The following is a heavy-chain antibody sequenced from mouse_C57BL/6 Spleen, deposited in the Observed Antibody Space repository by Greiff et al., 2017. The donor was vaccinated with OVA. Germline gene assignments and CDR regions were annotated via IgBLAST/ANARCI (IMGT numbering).Heavy chain of an antibody. J-gene: IGHJ1*03. V-gene: IGHV1-64*01. D-gene: IGHD1-1*01. CDR1: GYTFTSYW. CDR3: ARGATVGGYFDV. CDR2: IHPNSGST. Sequence: QVQLKQPGAELVKPGASVKLSCKASGYTFTSYWMHWVKQRPGQGLEWIGMIHPNSGSTNYNEKFKSKATLTVDKSSSTAYMQLSSLTSEDSAVYYCARGATVGGYFDVWGTGTTVTVSS.